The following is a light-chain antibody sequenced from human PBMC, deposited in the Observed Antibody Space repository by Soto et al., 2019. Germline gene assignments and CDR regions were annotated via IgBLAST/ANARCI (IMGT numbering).Light chain of an antibody. V-gene: IGKV3-20*01. J-gene: IGKJ2*01. CDR2: GAS. CDR1: QTISSSY. CDR3: QQYGHSPYT. Sequence: IVLTQSPGTLSLSPGERATLSCRASQTISSSYLAWYQQKSGQAPRLLIYGASSGATGIPDRFSGSGSGTDFTLTMTRLEPEDSAVYYCQQYGHSPYTFGQGTKVDI.